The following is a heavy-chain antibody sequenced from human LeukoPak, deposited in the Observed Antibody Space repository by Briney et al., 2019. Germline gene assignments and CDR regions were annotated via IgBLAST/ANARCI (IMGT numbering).Heavy chain of an antibody. CDR2: INHSGDT. V-gene: IGHV4-34*01. CDR1: GGSFSGYF. D-gene: IGHD5-18*01. J-gene: IGHJ4*02. CDR3: ARGFLRIHQDIDS. Sequence: SETLSLTCAVYGGSFSGYFWNWIRQPPGKGLEWIGEINHSGDTNYNPSLKSRVSILVDTSKNQFSLKLTSVTAADTAVYYCARGFLRIHQDIDSWGQGTLVTVSS.